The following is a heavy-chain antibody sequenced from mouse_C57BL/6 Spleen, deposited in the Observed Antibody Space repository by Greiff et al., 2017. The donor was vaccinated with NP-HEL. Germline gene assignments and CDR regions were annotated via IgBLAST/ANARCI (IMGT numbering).Heavy chain of an antibody. V-gene: IGHV1-82*01. CDR3: ARGEGWSYFDY. J-gene: IGHJ2*01. CDR1: GYAFSSSW. D-gene: IGHD2-3*01. Sequence: VQLQQSGPELVKPGASVKISCKASGYAFSSSWMNWVKQRPGKGLEWIGRIYPGDGDTNYNGKFKGKATLTADKSSSTAYMQLSSLTSEDSAVYFCARGEGWSYFDYGGQGTTLTVSS. CDR2: IYPGDGDT.